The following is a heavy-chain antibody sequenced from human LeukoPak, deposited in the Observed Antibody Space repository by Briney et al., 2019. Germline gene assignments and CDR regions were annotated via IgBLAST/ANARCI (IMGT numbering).Heavy chain of an antibody. CDR2: MNPNSGNT. CDR1: GYTFTSYD. D-gene: IGHD3-10*01. V-gene: IGHV1-8*01. CDR3: ARGLRLVRGVIYY. J-gene: IGHJ4*02. Sequence: GASVKVSCKASGYTFTSYDINCVRQATGQGLEWMGWMNPNSGNTGYAQKFQGRVTMTRNTSISTAYMELSSLRSEDTAVYYCARGLRLVRGVIYYWGQGTLVTVSS.